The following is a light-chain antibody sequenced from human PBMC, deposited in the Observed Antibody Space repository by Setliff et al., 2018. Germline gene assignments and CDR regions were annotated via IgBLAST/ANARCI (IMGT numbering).Light chain of an antibody. CDR2: EVS. V-gene: IGLV2-14*01. CDR1: SSDVGYYNY. J-gene: IGLJ1*01. CDR3: SSYTSSSTRV. Sequence: QSVLTQPASVSGSPGQSITISCTGTSSDVGYYNYVSWYQQHPGKAPKLMIYEVSNRPSGFSNRFSGSKSGNTASLTISGLQAEDEADYYCSSYTSSSTRVFGTGTKVTVL.